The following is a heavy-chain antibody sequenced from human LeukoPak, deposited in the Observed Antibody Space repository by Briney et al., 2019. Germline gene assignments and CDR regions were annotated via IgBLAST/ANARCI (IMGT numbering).Heavy chain of an antibody. D-gene: IGHD3-22*01. CDR3: ASELRSMIVDLGY. J-gene: IGHJ4*02. CDR2: ISSSSSTI. Sequence: GGSLRLSCAASGFTFSSYSMNWVRQAPGKGLEWVSYISSSSSTIHYADSVKGRFTISRDNAKNSLYLQMNSLRAEDTAVYYCASELRSMIVDLGYWGQGTLVTVSS. V-gene: IGHV3-48*04. CDR1: GFTFSSYS.